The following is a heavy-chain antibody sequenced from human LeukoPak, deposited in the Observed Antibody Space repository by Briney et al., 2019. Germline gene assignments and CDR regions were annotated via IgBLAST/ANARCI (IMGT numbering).Heavy chain of an antibody. CDR1: GPAITSDV. CDR3: AREWCARGFGSQIDS. D-gene: IGHD3-10*01. V-gene: IGHV4-59*01. CDR2: VYDSGNT. J-gene: IGHJ4*02. Sequence: PSETLSLTCTVSGPAITSDVWSWIPQPPGKGLEWIGFVYDSGNTKYNPSLRSHVTKSLDTFKNQVSLRLSSVSAGDTGVYFCAREWCARGFGSQIDSWGQGTVVTVSS.